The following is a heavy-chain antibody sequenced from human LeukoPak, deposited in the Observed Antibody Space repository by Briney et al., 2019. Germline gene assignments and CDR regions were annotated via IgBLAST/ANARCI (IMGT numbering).Heavy chain of an antibody. CDR1: GYTFTGYY. CDR2: INPNSGGT. J-gene: IGHJ4*02. CDR3: ARARHYYDSGGYSDY. D-gene: IGHD3-22*01. Sequence: ASVKVSCKASGYTFTGYYMHWVRQAPGQGLEWMGWINPNSGGTNYAQKFQGRVTMTRDTSISTAYMELSRLRSDDTAVYYCARARHYYDSGGYSDYWGQGTLVTVSS. V-gene: IGHV1-2*02.